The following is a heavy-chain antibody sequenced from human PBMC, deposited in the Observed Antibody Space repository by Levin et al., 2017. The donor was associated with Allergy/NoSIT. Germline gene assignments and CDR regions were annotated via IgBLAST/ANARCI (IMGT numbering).Heavy chain of an antibody. D-gene: IGHD2-15*01. CDR2: ISYDGSNK. CDR3: ARDIVVVVAATRTVYYYYYGMDG. Sequence: LSLTCAASGFTFSSYAMHWVRQAPGKGLEWVAVISYDGSNKYYADSVKGRFTISRDNSKNTLYLQMNSLRAEDTAVYYCARDIVVVVAATRTVYYYYYGMDGWGQGTTVTVSS. J-gene: IGHJ6*02. V-gene: IGHV3-30*04. CDR1: GFTFSSYA.